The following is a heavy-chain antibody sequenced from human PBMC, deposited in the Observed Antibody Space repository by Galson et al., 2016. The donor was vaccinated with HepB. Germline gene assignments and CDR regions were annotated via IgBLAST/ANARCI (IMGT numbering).Heavy chain of an antibody. D-gene: IGHD2-15*01. Sequence: SLRPSCAASGFMFGIYSMNWVRQAPGKGLEWVSYISSSSSTIYYADSVKGRFTISRDNAKNSLYLQMNSLRAEDTAVYYCARGEPEDIVVVVAAIDLDYWGQGTLVTVSS. V-gene: IGHV3-48*01. CDR2: ISSSSSTI. CDR1: GFMFGIYS. CDR3: ARGEPEDIVVVVAAIDLDY. J-gene: IGHJ4*02.